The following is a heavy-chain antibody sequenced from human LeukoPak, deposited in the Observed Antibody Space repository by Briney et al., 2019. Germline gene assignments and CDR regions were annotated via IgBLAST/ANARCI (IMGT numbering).Heavy chain of an antibody. CDR1: GFTFSSYS. CDR2: ISSSSSYI. D-gene: IGHD7-27*01. CDR3: ARESPLTGYFDY. Sequence: GGSLRLSCAASGFTFSSYSMNWVRQAPGKGLEWVSSISSSSSYIYYADSVKGRFTISRDNAKNSLYLQMNSLRAEDTAVYYCARESPLTGYFDYWGQGTLVTVSS. V-gene: IGHV3-21*01. J-gene: IGHJ4*02.